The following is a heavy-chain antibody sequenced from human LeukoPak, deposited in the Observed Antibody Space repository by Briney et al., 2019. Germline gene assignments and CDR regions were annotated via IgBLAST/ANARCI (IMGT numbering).Heavy chain of an antibody. V-gene: IGHV3-30*18. Sequence: GGSLRLSCAASGFTFSSYGMHWVRQAPGKGLEWVAVISYDGSNKYYADSVKGRFTISRDNSKNTLYLQMNSLRAEDTAVYYCAKSQLLWFGEDFDYWGQGTLVTVSS. CDR3: AKSQLLWFGEDFDY. J-gene: IGHJ4*02. CDR1: GFTFSSYG. D-gene: IGHD3-10*01. CDR2: ISYDGSNK.